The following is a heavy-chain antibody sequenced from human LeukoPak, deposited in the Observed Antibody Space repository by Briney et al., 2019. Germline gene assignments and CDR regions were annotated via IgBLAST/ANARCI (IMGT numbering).Heavy chain of an antibody. D-gene: IGHD4-11*01. V-gene: IGHV3-74*01. CDR2: INGDGSST. CDR3: ARVSNTITRDY. J-gene: IGHJ4*02. Sequence: PGGSLRLSCAVSGFTFSSYWMYWVRQAPGKGLVWVSRINGDGSSTSYADSVRGRFTISRDNAKNTLYLQMNSLRAEGTAVYYCARVSNTITRDYWGQGTLVTVSS. CDR1: GFTFSSYW.